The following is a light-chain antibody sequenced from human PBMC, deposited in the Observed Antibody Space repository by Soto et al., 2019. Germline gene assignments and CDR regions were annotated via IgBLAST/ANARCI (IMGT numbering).Light chain of an antibody. CDR2: GTS. J-gene: IGKJ4*01. CDR3: QHYRTS. CDR1: QSVSSSY. Sequence: EIVLTQSPGTLSLSPGERATLSCRASQSVSSSYLAWYQQKPGQPPRLLIYGTSSRATGIPDRFSGSGSGIDFTLTMPRLEPEDFAVYYWQHYRTSFGGGTKVEIK. V-gene: IGKV3-20*01.